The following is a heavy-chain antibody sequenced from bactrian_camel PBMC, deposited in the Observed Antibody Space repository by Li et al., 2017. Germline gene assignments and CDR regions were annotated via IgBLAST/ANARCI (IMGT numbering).Heavy chain of an antibody. V-gene: IGHV3S1*01. CDR2: INRFGMT. CDR1: GFTLSSYR. Sequence: HVQLVESGGGLVQPGGSLRLSCAASGFTLSSYRMDWVRQAPGKGLEWVSWINRFGMTQYADSVKGRFTISRDNAKNTLYLQLNSLKTEDTAMYYCAKGWGTAATARGQGTQVTVS. J-gene: IGHJ4*01. CDR3: AKGWGTAATA. D-gene: IGHD3*01.